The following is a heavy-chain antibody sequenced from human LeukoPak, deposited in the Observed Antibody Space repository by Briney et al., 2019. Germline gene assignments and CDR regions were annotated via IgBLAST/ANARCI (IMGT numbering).Heavy chain of an antibody. CDR1: GFTVSSNY. V-gene: IGHV3-30*03. J-gene: IGHJ2*01. Sequence: GGSLRLSCAASGFTVSSNYMSWVRQAPGKGLEWVAVISYDGSNKYYADSVKGRFTISRDNSKNTLYLQMNSLRAEDTAVYYCARVVHGIDWYFDLWGRGTLVTVSS. CDR2: ISYDGSNK. D-gene: IGHD1-1*01. CDR3: ARVVHGIDWYFDL.